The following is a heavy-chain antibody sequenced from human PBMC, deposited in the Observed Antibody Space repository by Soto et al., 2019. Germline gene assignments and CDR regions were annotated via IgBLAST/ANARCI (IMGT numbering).Heavy chain of an antibody. CDR2: ISSCGSTI. CDR3: ARNVAPRHYYYYGMDV. J-gene: IGHJ6*02. Sequence: PGGSLRLSCAASGFTFSDYYMSWIRQAPGKGLEWVSYISSCGSTIYYADSVKGRFTNSRDNAKNSLYLQMNSLRAEDTAVYYSARNVAPRHYYYYGMDVWGQGTTVTVSS. CDR1: GFTFSDYY. D-gene: IGHD6-6*01. V-gene: IGHV3-11*01.